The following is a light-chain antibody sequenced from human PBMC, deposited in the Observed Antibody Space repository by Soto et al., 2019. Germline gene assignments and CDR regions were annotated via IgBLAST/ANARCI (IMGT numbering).Light chain of an antibody. CDR3: QQYGSSPFIT. CDR2: GAS. CDR1: HSVSSSY. Sequence: EIVLTQSPGTLSLSPGERATLSCRASHSVSSSYLAWYQQKPGQAPRLLIYGASSRATGIPDRFSGSGSGTDFTLTISRLEPEDFAVYYCQQYGSSPFITFGQGTRLEIK. V-gene: IGKV3-20*01. J-gene: IGKJ5*01.